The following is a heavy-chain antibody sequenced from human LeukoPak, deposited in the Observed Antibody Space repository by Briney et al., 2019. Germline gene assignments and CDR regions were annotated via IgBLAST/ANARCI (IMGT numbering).Heavy chain of an antibody. D-gene: IGHD2-15*01. V-gene: IGHV3-30*02. CDR1: GFTFSSYG. J-gene: IGHJ4*02. Sequence: GGSLRLSCAASGFTFSSYGMHWVRQAPGKGLEWVAFIRYDGSNKYYADSVRGRFTISRNNFKNMFYLQMSGLKAEDTAIYYCARGHCGSGSCFVFDYWGQGTLVTVSS. CDR3: ARGHCGSGSCFVFDY. CDR2: IRYDGSNK.